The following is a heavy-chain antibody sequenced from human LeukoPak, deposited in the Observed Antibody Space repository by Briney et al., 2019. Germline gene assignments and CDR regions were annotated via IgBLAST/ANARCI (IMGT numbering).Heavy chain of an antibody. J-gene: IGHJ4*02. CDR1: GGTFSSYA. CDR3: ARDLRGYSYGYGY. Sequence: ASVKVSCKASGGTFSSYAISWVRQAPGQGLEWMGGIIPIFGTANYAQKFQGRVTITADKSTSTAYMELSSLRSEDTAVYYCARDLRGYSYGYGYWGQGTLVTVSS. D-gene: IGHD5-18*01. V-gene: IGHV1-69*06. CDR2: IIPIFGTA.